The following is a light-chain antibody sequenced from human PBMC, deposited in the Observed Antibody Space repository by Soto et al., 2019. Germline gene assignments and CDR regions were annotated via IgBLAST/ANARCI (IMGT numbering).Light chain of an antibody. CDR3: QRYVFYRGT. V-gene: IGKV1-5*01. J-gene: IGKJ1*01. CDR2: DAS. CDR1: QSISGW. Sequence: DIQMTQSPSALSASVGDRVTITCRASQSISGWLAWFQQKPGKAPKLLIYDASSLESGVPSRFSGSGSGTEFTLTITSLQPDDFATYYCQRYVFYRGTFGQGTKVDI.